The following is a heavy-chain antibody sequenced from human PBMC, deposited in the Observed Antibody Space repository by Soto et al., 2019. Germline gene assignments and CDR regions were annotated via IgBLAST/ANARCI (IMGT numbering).Heavy chain of an antibody. J-gene: IGHJ4*02. CDR2: IIPIFGTA. CDR3: ARVAGISGYSSGWNLDY. D-gene: IGHD6-19*01. V-gene: IGHV1-69*01. CDR1: GGTFSSYA. Sequence: QVQLVQSGAEVKKPGSSVKVSCKASGGTFSSYAISWVRQAPGQGLEWMGGIIPIFGTANYAQKFQGRVTITADESTSTAYMERSSLRSEDTAVYYCARVAGISGYSSGWNLDYWGQGTLVTVSS.